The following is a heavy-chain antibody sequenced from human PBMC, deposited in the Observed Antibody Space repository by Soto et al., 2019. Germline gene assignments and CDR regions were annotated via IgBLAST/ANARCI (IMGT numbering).Heavy chain of an antibody. CDR2: INAGNGDT. V-gene: IGHV1-3*01. D-gene: IGHD3-22*01. CDR3: ARDWTHYDSSGPGDY. Sequence: GASVKVSFKAPGYTFTIYPMHWVRQAPGQGLEWMGWINAGNGDTKYSQKFQGRVTITRDTSASTAYMELSSLRSEDTAVYYCARDWTHYDSSGPGDYWGQGTLVTVSS. J-gene: IGHJ4*02. CDR1: GYTFTIYP.